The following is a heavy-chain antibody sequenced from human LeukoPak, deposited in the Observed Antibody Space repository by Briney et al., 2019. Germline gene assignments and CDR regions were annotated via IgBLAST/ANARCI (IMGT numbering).Heavy chain of an antibody. CDR1: GGSISSYY. CDR2: IYYSGST. Sequence: SETLSLTCTVSGGSISSYYWSWIRQPPGKGLEWIGYIYYSGSTNYNPSLKSRVTMSVDTSKNQFSLKLSSVTAADTAVYYCARGLTGTLFDYWGQGTLVTVSS. CDR3: ARGLTGTLFDY. D-gene: IGHD1-20*01. V-gene: IGHV4-59*12. J-gene: IGHJ4*02.